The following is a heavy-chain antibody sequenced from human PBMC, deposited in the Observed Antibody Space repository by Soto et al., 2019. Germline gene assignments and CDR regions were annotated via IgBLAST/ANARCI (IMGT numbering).Heavy chain of an antibody. J-gene: IGHJ4*02. Sequence: QVQLVQSGAEVKKPGASVKVSCKASGYSFTSYGIIWVRQAPGQGLEWMGWISPYNANTNYAQKLQGRVTMTTDTSTSTAYMELGSLRSDDTAVYYCGRDREAATTLVQGYWGQGTLVTVSS. CDR3: GRDREAATTLVQGY. D-gene: IGHD3-10*01. CDR2: ISPYNANT. CDR1: GYSFTSYG. V-gene: IGHV1-18*01.